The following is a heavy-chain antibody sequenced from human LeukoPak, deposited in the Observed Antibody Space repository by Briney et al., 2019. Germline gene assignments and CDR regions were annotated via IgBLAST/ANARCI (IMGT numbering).Heavy chain of an antibody. CDR1: GFTFSSYA. D-gene: IGHD5-18*01. Sequence: GGSLRLSCAASGFTFSSYAMHWVRQAPGKGLEWVAVISYDGSNKYYADSVKGRFTISRDNAKNSLYLQMNSLRAEDTAVYYCASRDSGYSYRFDYWGQGTLVTVSS. CDR2: ISYDGSNK. CDR3: ASRDSGYSYRFDY. J-gene: IGHJ4*02. V-gene: IGHV3-30-3*01.